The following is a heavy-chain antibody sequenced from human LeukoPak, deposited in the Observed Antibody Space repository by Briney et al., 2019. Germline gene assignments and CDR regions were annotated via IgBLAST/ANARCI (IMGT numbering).Heavy chain of an antibody. Sequence: GGSLRLSCAASGFTFSSYGMHWVRQAPGKGLEWVAVIWYDGSNKYYAGSVKGRFTISRDNSKNTLYLQMNSLRAEDTAVYYCAKDTYYYDSSGHRTHPESDYWGQGTLVTVSS. CDR3: AKDTYYYDSSGHRTHPESDY. D-gene: IGHD3-22*01. V-gene: IGHV3-33*06. J-gene: IGHJ4*02. CDR2: IWYDGSNK. CDR1: GFTFSSYG.